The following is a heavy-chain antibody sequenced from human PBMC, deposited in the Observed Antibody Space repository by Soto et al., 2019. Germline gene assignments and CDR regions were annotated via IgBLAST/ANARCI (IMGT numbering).Heavy chain of an antibody. CDR2: IKSKTDGGTT. CDR3: TTDSGSYSRSNWFDP. J-gene: IGHJ5*02. CDR1: GFTFSNAW. D-gene: IGHD1-26*01. V-gene: IGHV3-15*01. Sequence: VGSLRLSCAASGFTFSNAWMSWVRQAPGKGLEWVGRIKSKTDGGTTDYAAPVKGRFTISRDDSKNTLYLQMNSLKTEDTAVYYCTTDSGSYSRSNWFDPWGQGTLVTVSS.